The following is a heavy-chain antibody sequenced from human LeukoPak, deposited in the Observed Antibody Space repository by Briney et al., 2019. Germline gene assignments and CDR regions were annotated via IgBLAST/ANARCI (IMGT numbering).Heavy chain of an antibody. Sequence: GGSLRLSCAASGFTFNTYGIHRVRQAPGKGLEWVAVIRSDGSNKYYADSVKGRFTISRDNSKNTVYLEMNSLRAEDTAVYYCARDSYYGGTQDYWGQGTLVTVSS. CDR3: ARDSYYGGTQDY. D-gene: IGHD4-23*01. V-gene: IGHV3-33*01. J-gene: IGHJ4*02. CDR1: GFTFNTYG. CDR2: IRSDGSNK.